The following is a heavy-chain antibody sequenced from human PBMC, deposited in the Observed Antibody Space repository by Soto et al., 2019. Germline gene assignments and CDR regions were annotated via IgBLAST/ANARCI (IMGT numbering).Heavy chain of an antibody. CDR3: ARDILNTGAFDI. J-gene: IGHJ3*02. CDR2: ISSSGSTI. CDR1: GFTFISYE. V-gene: IGHV3-48*03. Sequence: WGSLRLSCAASGFTFISYEMNWVRQAPGKGLEWVSYISSSGSTIYYADSVKGRFTISRDNAKNSLYLQMNSLRAEDTAVYYCARDILNTGAFDIWGQGTMVTVSS. D-gene: IGHD2-21*01.